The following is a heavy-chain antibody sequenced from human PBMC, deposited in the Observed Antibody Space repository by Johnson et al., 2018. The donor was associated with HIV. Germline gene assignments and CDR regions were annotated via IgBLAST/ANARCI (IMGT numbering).Heavy chain of an antibody. CDR3: ARGSYNFWSGEREAFDI. Sequence: MLLVESGGGAVQPGGSLRLSCAASGFTVSSNYMSWVRQAPGKGLEWVSVIYSGGSTYYTDSVKGRFTISRDNSKNTLYLQMNSLRAEDTAVYYCARGSYNFWSGEREAFDIWGQGTMVTVSS. D-gene: IGHD3-3*01. V-gene: IGHV3-66*01. J-gene: IGHJ3*02. CDR1: GFTVSSNY. CDR2: IYSGGST.